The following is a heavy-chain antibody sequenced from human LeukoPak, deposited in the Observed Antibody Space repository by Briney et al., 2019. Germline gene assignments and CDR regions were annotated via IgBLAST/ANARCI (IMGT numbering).Heavy chain of an antibody. J-gene: IGHJ4*02. Sequence: SETLSLTCTVSGGSIGSSAYYWGWIRQPPGKGLEWIGGMYYSGSTYYNQSLKSRVTISVDTSKNQFSLKLSSVTAADTAVYYCARGFGPFPYYYGSGRFPTYFDYWGQGTLVTVSS. CDR2: MYYSGST. CDR1: GGSIGSSAYY. V-gene: IGHV4-39*07. CDR3: ARGFGPFPYYYGSGRFPTYFDY. D-gene: IGHD3-10*01.